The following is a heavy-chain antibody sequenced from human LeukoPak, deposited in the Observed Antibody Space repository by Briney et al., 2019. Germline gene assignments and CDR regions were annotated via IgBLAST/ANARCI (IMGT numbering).Heavy chain of an antibody. D-gene: IGHD3-22*01. CDR3: ARGGDYFDSSAYYSFDY. CDR2: INHRGTT. Sequence: SETLSLTCAVSGESFSHYYWSWLRQTPGKGLEWIGEINHRGTTNYNPSLKSRVAISIDTSRNQFSLQLTSVTAADTAVYYCARGGDYFDSSAYYSFDYWGQGALVIVSS. V-gene: IGHV4-34*01. J-gene: IGHJ4*02. CDR1: GESFSHYY.